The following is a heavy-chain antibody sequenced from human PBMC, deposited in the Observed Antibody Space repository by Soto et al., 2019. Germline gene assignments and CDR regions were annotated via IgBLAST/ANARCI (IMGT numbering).Heavy chain of an antibody. D-gene: IGHD6-13*01. CDR2: IYYSGST. J-gene: IGHJ6*02. CDR3: ARDHFSSSWYHYYGMDV. CDR1: GGSISSYY. V-gene: IGHV4-59*01. Sequence: PSETLSLTCTVSGGSISSYYWSWFRQHPGKGLEWIGYIYYSGSTNYNPSLKSRVTISVDTSKNQFSLKLSSVTAADTAVYYCARDHFSSSWYHYYGMDVWGQGTTVTVSS.